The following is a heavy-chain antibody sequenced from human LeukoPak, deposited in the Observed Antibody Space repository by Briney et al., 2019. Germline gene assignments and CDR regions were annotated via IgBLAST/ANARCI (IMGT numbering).Heavy chain of an antibody. CDR3: AREVPHLQGYDFWSGYYTGWFDP. J-gene: IGHJ5*02. Sequence: GSLRLSCAASGFTFSSYSMNWVRQAPGKGLEWIGYIYYSGSTNYNPSLKSRVTISVDTSKNQFSLKLSSVTAADTAVYYCAREVPHLQGYDFWSGYYTGWFDPWGQGTLVTVSS. V-gene: IGHV4-59*01. CDR2: IYYSGST. D-gene: IGHD3-3*01. CDR1: GFTFSSYS.